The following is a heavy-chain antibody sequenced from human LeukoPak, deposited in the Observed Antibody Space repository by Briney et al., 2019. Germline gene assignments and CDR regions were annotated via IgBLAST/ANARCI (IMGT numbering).Heavy chain of an antibody. V-gene: IGHV4-31*03. CDR2: IYYSGST. CDR3: AKSGARLLVNWFDP. Sequence: PSETLSLTCTVSGGSISSGGYYWGWIRQHPGKGLEWIGYIYYSGSTYYNPSLKSRVTISVDTSKTQFSLKLSSVTAADTAVNYCAKSGARLLVNWFDPWGQGTLVTVSS. D-gene: IGHD2-21*01. CDR1: GGSISSGGYY. J-gene: IGHJ5*02.